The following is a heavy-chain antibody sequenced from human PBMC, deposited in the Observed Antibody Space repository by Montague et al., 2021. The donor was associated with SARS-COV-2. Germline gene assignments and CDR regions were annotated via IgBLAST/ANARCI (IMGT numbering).Heavy chain of an antibody. CDR2: ISYDGSNK. CDR3: ARAAQKQYVLLWFGELLHDAFDI. D-gene: IGHD3-10*01. V-gene: IGHV3-30-3*01. CDR1: GFTFSSYA. J-gene: IGHJ3*02. Sequence: SLRLSCAASGFTFSSYAMHWVRQAPGKGLERVAVISYDGSNKYYSDSVXVRFTISRDNSKNTLYLQMNSLRAEDTAVYYCARAAQKQYVLLWFGELLHDAFDIWGQGTMVTVSS.